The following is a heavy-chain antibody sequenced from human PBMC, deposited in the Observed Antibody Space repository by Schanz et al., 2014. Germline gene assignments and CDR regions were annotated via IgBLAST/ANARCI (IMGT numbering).Heavy chain of an antibody. J-gene: IGHJ4*02. CDR3: TKWANEGGGGYCHFDL. CDR1: RFAFSNCG. Sequence: QAQLVESGGGVVQPGGSLRLSCAASRFAFSNCGMHWVRQAPGKGLEWVAFIRDDGTYQNYADSIKGRFTISRDNSNNMVYLQMNSLRAEDTAIYYCTKWANEGGGGYCHFDLWGQGTLVTVSS. D-gene: IGHD2-21*01. CDR2: IRDDGTYQ. V-gene: IGHV3-30*02.